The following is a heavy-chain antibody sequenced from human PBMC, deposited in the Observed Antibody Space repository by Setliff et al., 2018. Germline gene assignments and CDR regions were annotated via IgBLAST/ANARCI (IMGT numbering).Heavy chain of an antibody. CDR3: ARGYYYDSSGPAAFDI. CDR2: ISAYNGNT. Sequence: ASVKVSCKASGYTFTSYGISWVRQAPGQGLEWMGWISAYNGNTNYAQKLQGRVTMTTDTSTSTAYMELRSLRSDDTAVYYCARGYYYDSSGPAAFDIWGQGTMVPVSS. CDR1: GYTFTSYG. V-gene: IGHV1-18*01. D-gene: IGHD3-22*01. J-gene: IGHJ3*02.